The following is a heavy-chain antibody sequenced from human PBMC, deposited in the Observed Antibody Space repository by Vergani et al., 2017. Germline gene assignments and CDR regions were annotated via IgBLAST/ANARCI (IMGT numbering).Heavy chain of an antibody. CDR2: ISYDGSNK. V-gene: IGHV3-30-3*01. CDR1: GFTFSSYA. CDR3: TRQSGYSYGSNYFDY. D-gene: IGHD5-18*01. J-gene: IGHJ4*02. Sequence: QVQLVESGGGVVQPGRSLRLSCAASGFTFSSYAMHWVRQAPGKGLEWVAVISYDGSNKYYADSVKGRFTISRDNSKTTLYLQMNSLKTEDTAVYYCTRQSGYSYGSNYFDYWGQGTLVTVSS.